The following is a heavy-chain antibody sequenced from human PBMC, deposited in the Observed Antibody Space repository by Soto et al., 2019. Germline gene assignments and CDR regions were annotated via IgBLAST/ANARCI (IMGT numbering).Heavy chain of an antibody. J-gene: IGHJ3*01. CDR3: ARGHGTYYYDSSGYRDAFDV. V-gene: IGHV3-20*04. D-gene: IGHD3-22*01. CDR1: GFTFDDYG. CDR2: INWNGGST. Sequence: GGSLKISCAASGFTFDDYGMSWVRQAPGKGLEWVSGINWNGGSTGYADSVKGRFTISRDNAKNSLYLQMNSLRAEDTALYYCARGHGTYYYDSSGYRDAFDVWGHGTMVTVAS.